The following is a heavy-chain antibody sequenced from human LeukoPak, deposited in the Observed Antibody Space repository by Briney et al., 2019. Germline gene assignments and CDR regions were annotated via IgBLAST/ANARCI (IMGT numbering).Heavy chain of an antibody. D-gene: IGHD6-13*01. CDR1: GFTVSSYA. V-gene: IGHV3-30*04. CDR2: ISYDGSNK. Sequence: GGSLRLSCAASGFTVSSYAMHWVRQTPGKGLEWVAVISYDGSNKYYADSVKGRFTISRDNSKNTLYLQMNSLRAEDTAVYYCARELIAAGYFDYWGQGTLVTVSS. CDR3: ARELIAAGYFDY. J-gene: IGHJ4*02.